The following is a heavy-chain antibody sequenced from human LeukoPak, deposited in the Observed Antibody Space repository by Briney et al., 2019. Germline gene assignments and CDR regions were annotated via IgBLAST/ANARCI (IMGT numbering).Heavy chain of an antibody. Sequence: TGGALRLSCAASGFTFSSYWMSWGRQAPGKGGECVANIKQDGSEKYCVDSVNGRFKIHRDQPKKSLYLQMHSLRDEATAVYYCARVGIVVVVPAAFDYWGQGTLVTVSS. CDR2: IKQDGSEK. V-gene: IGHV3-7*01. CDR3: ARVGIVVVVPAAFDY. D-gene: IGHD2-2*01. CDR1: GFTFSSYW. J-gene: IGHJ4*02.